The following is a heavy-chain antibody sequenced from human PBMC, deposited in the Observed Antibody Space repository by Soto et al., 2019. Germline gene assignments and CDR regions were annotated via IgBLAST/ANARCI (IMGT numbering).Heavy chain of an antibody. V-gene: IGHV4-59*08. CDR1: GGSISSYY. CDR2: IYNNGSS. J-gene: IGHJ3*02. D-gene: IGHD3-3*01. Sequence: QVQLQESGPGLVKPSETLSLTCTVSGGSISSYYWSWIRQSPGKGLEYIGYIYNNGSSNYNHSLKSLVSMSIDTSKNQFSLRLNSVTAADTAMYYCARPITIWSVFDIWGQGTMVIVSS. CDR3: ARPITIWSVFDI.